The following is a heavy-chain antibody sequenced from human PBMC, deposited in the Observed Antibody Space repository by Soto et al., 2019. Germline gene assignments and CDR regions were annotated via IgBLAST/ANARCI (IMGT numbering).Heavy chain of an antibody. Sequence: SETLSLTCTVSGGSISSSGYYWGWIRQPPGKGLEWIGSIYYSGSTYYNPSLKSRVTISVDTSKNQFSLKLGSVTAADTAVYYCASKVGEFDYWGQGTLVTVSS. CDR1: GGSISSSGYY. J-gene: IGHJ4*02. V-gene: IGHV4-39*01. D-gene: IGHD3-16*01. CDR2: IYYSGST. CDR3: ASKVGEFDY.